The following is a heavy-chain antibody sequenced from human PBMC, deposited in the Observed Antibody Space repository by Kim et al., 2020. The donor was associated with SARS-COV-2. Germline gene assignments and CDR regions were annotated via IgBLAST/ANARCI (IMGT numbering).Heavy chain of an antibody. V-gene: IGHV3-30-3*01. CDR3: ATIWFGEVVFQPQSGAFDH. D-gene: IGHD3-10*01. CDR1: GFTFSRYA. J-gene: IGHJ4*02. Sequence: GGSLRLSCAASGFTFSRYAMHWVRQAPGGGLEWVSVITYDGNRTLYADSVKGRFTISRDNSKNTLYLEMNSLRSDDTAVYYCATIWFGEVVFQPQSGAFDHWGQGPLVTVSS. CDR2: ITYDGNRT.